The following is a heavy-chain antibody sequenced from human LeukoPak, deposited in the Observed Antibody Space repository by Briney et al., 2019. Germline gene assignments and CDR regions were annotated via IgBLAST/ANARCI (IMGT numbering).Heavy chain of an antibody. CDR2: IRSSSSAI. Sequence: GGSLRLSCAASGFTFSTSSMNWVRQAPGEGLEWVSYIRSSSSAIYYADSVKGRFTISRDNAKNSLYLQMNSLRVEDTAVYYCAREYSSSFDYWGQGTLVTVSS. CDR1: GFTFSTSS. CDR3: AREYSSSFDY. D-gene: IGHD6-6*01. J-gene: IGHJ4*02. V-gene: IGHV3-48*01.